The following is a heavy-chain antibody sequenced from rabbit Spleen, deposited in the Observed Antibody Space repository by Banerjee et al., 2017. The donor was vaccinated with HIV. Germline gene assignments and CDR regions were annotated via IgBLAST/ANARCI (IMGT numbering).Heavy chain of an antibody. CDR2: ISTSGSA. D-gene: IGHD4-1*01. Sequence: QSVEESGGRLVTPGTPLTLTCTVSGFSLSSTAISWVRQAPGKGLEWIGIISTSGSAYYASWAKGRFTFSKTSSTTVTLQMTSLTAADTATYFCARDLDGVIGWNFGWWGPGTLVTV. CDR3: ARDLDGVIGWNFGW. CDR1: GFSLSSTA. V-gene: IGHV1S69*01. J-gene: IGHJ6*01.